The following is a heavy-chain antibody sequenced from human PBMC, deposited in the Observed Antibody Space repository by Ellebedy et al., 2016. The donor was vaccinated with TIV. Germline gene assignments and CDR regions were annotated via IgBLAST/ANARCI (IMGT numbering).Heavy chain of an antibody. CDR1: GYTFTSYY. J-gene: IGHJ5*02. D-gene: IGHD4-17*01. Sequence: AASVKVSCKASGYTFTSYYFHWVRQAPGQGLEWMGWIDPNSGGTNYAQKFQGRVTMTRDTSISTAYMELSRLRSDDTAVYYCASLPHYGDSGPWGQGTLVTVSS. CDR3: ASLPHYGDSGP. CDR2: IDPNSGGT. V-gene: IGHV1-2*02.